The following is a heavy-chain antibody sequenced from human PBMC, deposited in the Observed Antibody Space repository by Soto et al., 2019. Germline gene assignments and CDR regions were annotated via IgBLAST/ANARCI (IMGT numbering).Heavy chain of an antibody. CDR3: ARRARPDFYYMDV. V-gene: IGHV3-64*01. J-gene: IGHJ6*03. CDR2: ISSNGVGT. CDR1: GLTFSDYY. D-gene: IGHD6-6*01. Sequence: GGSLRLSCAASGLTFSDYYMSWIRQAPGKGLEYVSGISSNGVGTYYANSVQGRFTISRDNSKNTVYLQMGSLRPEDMAVYYCARRARPDFYYMDVWGKGTTVTVSS.